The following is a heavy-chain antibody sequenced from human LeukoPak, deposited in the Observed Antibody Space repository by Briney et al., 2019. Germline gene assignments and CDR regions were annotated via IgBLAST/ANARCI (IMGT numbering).Heavy chain of an antibody. J-gene: IGHJ6*02. D-gene: IGHD4-17*01. CDR1: GGSISGYY. CDR2: IYYTGST. V-gene: IGHV4-59*01. Sequence: SETLSLTCTVSGGSISGYYRSWIRQPPGKGLEWIGYIYYTGSTNYNPSLKSRVTISVDTSKNQFSLKLTSVTAADTAVYYCARTTVTPPDYYYYGMDVWGQGTTVTVSS. CDR3: ARTTVTPPDYYYYGMDV.